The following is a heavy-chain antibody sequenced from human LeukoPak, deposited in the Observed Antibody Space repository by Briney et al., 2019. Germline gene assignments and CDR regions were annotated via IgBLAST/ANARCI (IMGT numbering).Heavy chain of an antibody. CDR3: ARLGGVGATIDY. J-gene: IGHJ4*02. Sequence: ASVKVSCKASGYTFTSYYMHWVQQAPGQGLEWMGIINPSGGSTSYAQKFQGRVTMTRDTSTSTVYMELSSLRSEDTAVYYCARLGGVGATIDYWGQGTLVTVSS. D-gene: IGHD1-26*01. CDR1: GYTFTSYY. CDR2: INPSGGST. V-gene: IGHV1-46*01.